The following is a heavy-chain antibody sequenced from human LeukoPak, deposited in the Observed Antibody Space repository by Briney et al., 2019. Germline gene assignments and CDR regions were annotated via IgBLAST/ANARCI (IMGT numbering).Heavy chain of an antibody. D-gene: IGHD6-13*01. CDR2: IYYSGNT. J-gene: IGHJ6*03. CDR1: GGSISSYY. CDR3: ARGLYSSSWDYYYYYYMDV. Sequence: PSETLSLTCTVSGGSISSYYWSWIRQPPGKGLEWIGYIYYSGNTHYNPSLKSRLTISVDTSKSQFSLKLSSVTAADTAVYYCARGLYSSSWDYYYYYYMDVWGKGTTVTISS. V-gene: IGHV4-59*01.